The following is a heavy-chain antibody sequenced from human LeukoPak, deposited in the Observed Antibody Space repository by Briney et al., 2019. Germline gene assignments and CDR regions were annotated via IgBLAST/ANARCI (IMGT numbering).Heavy chain of an antibody. Sequence: WASVKVSRKASGGTFSSYAISWVRQAPGQGLEWMGGIIPIFGTANYAQKFQGRVTITADESTSTAHMELRSLRYDDTAVYYCARDGRFAAYEPDYWGQGTLVTVSS. J-gene: IGHJ4*02. CDR3: ARDGRFAAYEPDY. D-gene: IGHD1-26*01. V-gene: IGHV1-69*13. CDR2: IIPIFGTA. CDR1: GGTFSSYA.